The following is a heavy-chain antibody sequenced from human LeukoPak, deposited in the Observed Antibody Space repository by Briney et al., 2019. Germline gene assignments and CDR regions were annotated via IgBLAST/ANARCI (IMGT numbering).Heavy chain of an antibody. Sequence: SETLSLTCTVSGGSIRSSYYYWGWIRQPPGKGLEWIGEINHSGSTNYNPSLKSRVTISVDTSKNQFSLKLSSVTAADTAVYYCARGRNYDFWSGYPPRGYYYGMDVWGQGTTVTVSS. CDR3: ARGRNYDFWSGYPPRGYYYGMDV. CDR1: GGSIRSSYYY. J-gene: IGHJ6*02. CDR2: INHSGST. V-gene: IGHV4-39*07. D-gene: IGHD3-3*01.